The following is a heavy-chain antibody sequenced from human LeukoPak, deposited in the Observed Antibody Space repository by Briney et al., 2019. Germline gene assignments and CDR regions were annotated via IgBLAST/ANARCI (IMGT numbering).Heavy chain of an antibody. CDR1: GYTFTSYD. CDR3: AGVMVRVDY. D-gene: IGHD3-10*01. J-gene: IGHJ4*02. CDR2: MNPNSGNT. V-gene: IGHV1-8*01. Sequence: ASVKLSCKASGYTFTSYDINSVRQATGQGLEWMGWMNPNSGNTGYAQKFQGRVTMSRNTSISTAYRELSSLRSEDTAVYYCAGVMVRVDYWGQGTLVTVSS.